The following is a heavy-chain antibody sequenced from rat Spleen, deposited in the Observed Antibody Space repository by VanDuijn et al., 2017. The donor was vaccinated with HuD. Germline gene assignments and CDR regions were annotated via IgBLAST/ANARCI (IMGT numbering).Heavy chain of an antibody. Sequence: EVQLVESGGGLVQPGRSLKLSCAASGFTFSNYDMAWVRQAPTKGLEWVAYITYDSVGSYYRDSVKGRFTISRDNAKRILFLQMDSLRSEDAATYYCARQGYWGQGVMVTVSS. CDR3: ARQGY. V-gene: IGHV5S23*01. J-gene: IGHJ2*01. CDR1: GFTFSNYD. CDR2: ITYDSVGS.